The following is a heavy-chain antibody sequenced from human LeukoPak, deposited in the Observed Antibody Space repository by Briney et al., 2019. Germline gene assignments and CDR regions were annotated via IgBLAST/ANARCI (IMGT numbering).Heavy chain of an antibody. V-gene: IGHV3-23*01. Sequence: GGSLRLSCSASGFTFSDNYMSWIRQAPGKGLEWVSAISGSGGSTYYADSVKGRFTISRDNSKNTLYLQMNSLRAEDTAVYYCAGVIYYDFWSGYQNWGQGTLVTVSS. CDR2: ISGSGGST. CDR3: AGVIYYDFWSGYQN. CDR1: GFTFSDNY. D-gene: IGHD3-3*01. J-gene: IGHJ4*02.